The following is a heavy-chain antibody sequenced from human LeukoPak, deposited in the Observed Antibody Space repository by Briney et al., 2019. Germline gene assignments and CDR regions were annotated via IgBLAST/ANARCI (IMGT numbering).Heavy chain of an antibody. CDR2: ISSSSSYI. D-gene: IGHD3-22*01. Sequence: GGSLRLSCAASGFTFSNYNMNWVRQAPGKGLEWVSSISSSSSYIYYGDSVKGRFTISRDNAKNSLYLQMNSLRAEDTAVYYCAARGVVISNDAFDIWGQGTMATVSS. CDR3: AARGVVISNDAFDI. V-gene: IGHV3-21*01. J-gene: IGHJ3*02. CDR1: GFTFSNYN.